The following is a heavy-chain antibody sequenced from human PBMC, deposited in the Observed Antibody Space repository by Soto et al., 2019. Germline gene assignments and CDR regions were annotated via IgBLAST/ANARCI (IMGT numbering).Heavy chain of an antibody. CDR2: IGRSGGST. V-gene: IGHV3-23*01. CDR1: GFTFSSYA. D-gene: IGHD6-19*01. CDR3: AKGGVAVVGNDLDY. Sequence: EVQLLESGGGLVQPGGSLRLSCAASGFTFSSYAMSWVRQAPGKGLEWVSTIGRSGGSTYYADSVKGRFTFSSDSSKSTLYLQMNSLRADDTALYYCAKGGVAVVGNDLDYWGQGTLVTVSS. J-gene: IGHJ4*02.